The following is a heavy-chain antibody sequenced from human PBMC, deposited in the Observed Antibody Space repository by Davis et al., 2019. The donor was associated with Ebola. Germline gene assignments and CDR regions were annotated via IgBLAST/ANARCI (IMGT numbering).Heavy chain of an antibody. CDR2: IKQDGSEK. V-gene: IGHV3-7*01. D-gene: IGHD4-17*01. Sequence: GESLKISCAASGFTFSVYWMNWVRQVPGKGLEWVANIKQDGSEKYYVDSVKGRFTISRDNAKNSLYLQMNSLRAEDTAVYYCARDDYGDPVDYYYYGMDVWGQGTTVTVSS. J-gene: IGHJ6*02. CDR3: ARDDYGDPVDYYYYGMDV. CDR1: GFTFSVYW.